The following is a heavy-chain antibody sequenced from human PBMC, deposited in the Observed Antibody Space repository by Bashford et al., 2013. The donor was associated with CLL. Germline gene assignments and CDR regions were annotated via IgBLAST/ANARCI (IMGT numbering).Heavy chain of an antibody. D-gene: IGHD3-22*01. CDR3: ARGPMIVVVINPGEPYYYYYYGMDV. CDR1: GGSFSGYY. Sequence: SETLSLTCAVYGGSFSGYYWSWIRQPPGKGLEWIGEINHMEAPTTTRPSKSRVTISVDTSKNQFSLKLSSVTAADTAVYYCARGPMIVVVINPGEPYYYYYYGMDVWGQRDHGHRLL. J-gene: IGHJ6*02. CDR2: INHMEAP. V-gene: IGHV4-34*01.